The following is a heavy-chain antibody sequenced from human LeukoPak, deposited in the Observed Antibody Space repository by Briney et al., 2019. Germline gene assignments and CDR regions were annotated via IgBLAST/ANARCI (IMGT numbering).Heavy chain of an antibody. Sequence: PSETLSLTCTVSGGSISSYYWNWIRQPAGKGLEWIGRIYTSGSTNYNPSLKSRVTMSVDTSKNQFSLNLISVTAADTAVYYCARDLTDYYELDYWGQGTLVTVSP. V-gene: IGHV4-4*07. D-gene: IGHD3-22*01. CDR1: GGSISSYY. CDR3: ARDLTDYYELDY. CDR2: IYTSGST. J-gene: IGHJ4*02.